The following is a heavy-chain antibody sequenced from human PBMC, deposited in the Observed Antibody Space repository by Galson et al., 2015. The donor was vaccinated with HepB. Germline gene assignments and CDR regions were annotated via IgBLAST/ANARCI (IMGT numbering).Heavy chain of an antibody. CDR3: ARTSRRRDDAFDI. CDR1: GFSLSTSGMC. Sequence: PALVKPTQTLTLTCTFSGFSLSTSGMCVSWIRQPPGKALEWLARIDWDDDKYYSTSLKTRLTISKDTSKSQVVLTMTNMDPVDTATYYCARTSRRRDDAFDIWGQGTMVTVSS. CDR2: IDWDDDK. J-gene: IGHJ3*02. V-gene: IGHV2-70*11.